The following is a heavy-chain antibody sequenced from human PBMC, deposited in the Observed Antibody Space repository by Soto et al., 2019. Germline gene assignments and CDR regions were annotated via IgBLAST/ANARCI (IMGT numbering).Heavy chain of an antibody. CDR1: GGTFSRSG. V-gene: IGHV1-69*18. D-gene: IGHD5-18*01. Sequence: QVQLVQSGTEVKKPGASVKVSCKASGGTFSRSGFHWVRQAPGQGLEWMGMIVPSVDTTNYAQKFQARVTISADQCTSTVYMELRSLRSEDTAGYYCARCPQPPDTADPYAVDVWGQGTRVIVSS. CDR3: ARCPQPPDTADPYAVDV. J-gene: IGHJ6*02. CDR2: IVPSVDTT.